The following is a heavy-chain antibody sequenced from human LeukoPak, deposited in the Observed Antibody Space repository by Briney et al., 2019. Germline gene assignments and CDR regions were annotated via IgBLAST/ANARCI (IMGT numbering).Heavy chain of an antibody. J-gene: IGHJ6*03. V-gene: IGHV4-59*08. CDR3: ARRDVVVVAATYYYYYMDV. CDR2: IYYSGST. D-gene: IGHD2-15*01. Sequence: SETLSLTCTVSGGSISSYYWSWIRQPPGKGLEWIGYIYYSGSTNYNPSLKSRVTISVDTPKNQFSLKLSSVTAADTAVYYCARRDVVVVAATYYYYYMDVWGKGTTVTVSS. CDR1: GGSISSYY.